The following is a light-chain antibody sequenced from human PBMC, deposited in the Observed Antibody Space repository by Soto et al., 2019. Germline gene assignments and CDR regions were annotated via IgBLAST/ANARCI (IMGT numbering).Light chain of an antibody. CDR3: QQNNNWPMT. CDR1: QSVSSN. V-gene: IGKV3-15*01. CDR2: GAS. J-gene: IGKJ1*01. Sequence: EIVMTQSPATLSVSPGERATLSCRASQSVSSNLAWYQQKPGQAPRLLIYGASTRATGIPARFSGSGSGTEFTLPISSLQSEDFVVYYCQQNNNWPMTFGQGTKVKIK.